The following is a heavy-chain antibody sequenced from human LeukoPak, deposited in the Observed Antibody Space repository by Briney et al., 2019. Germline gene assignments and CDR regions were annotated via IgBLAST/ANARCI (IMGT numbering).Heavy chain of an antibody. CDR2: ISGSGGST. CDR3: AKDSRAHDYSQSSLWYFDL. J-gene: IGHJ2*01. V-gene: IGHV3-23*01. Sequence: GGSLRLSCAASGFTFSSYAMSWVRQAPGKGLEWVSAISGSGGSTYYADSVKGRFTISRDNSKNTLYLQINSLRAEDTAVYHCAKDSRAHDYSQSSLWYFDLWGRGTLVTVSS. CDR1: GFTFSSYA. D-gene: IGHD4-11*01.